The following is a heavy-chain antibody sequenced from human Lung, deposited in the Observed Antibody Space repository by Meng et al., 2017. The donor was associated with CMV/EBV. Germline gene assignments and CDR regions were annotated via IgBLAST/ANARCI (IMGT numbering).Heavy chain of an antibody. CDR2: IYPGDSDT. V-gene: IGHV5-51*01. CDR1: GYSFTSYW. J-gene: IGHJ5*02. D-gene: IGHD2-2*01. Sequence: EXXKISCQGSGYSFTSYWIAWVRQMPGKGLEWMGIIYPGDSDTTYSPSFQGQVTISADNSISTTYLQWNSLRASDTAMYYCARQLDTRTWDNWFDPWGQGTXVTCSS. CDR3: ARQLDTRTWDNWFDP.